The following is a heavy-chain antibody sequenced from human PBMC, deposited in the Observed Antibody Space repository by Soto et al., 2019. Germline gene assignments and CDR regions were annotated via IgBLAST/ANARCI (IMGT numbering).Heavy chain of an antibody. CDR3: TRTRTTGWFSPVDS. D-gene: IGHD6-19*01. Sequence: VQLQESGPGLVKPSETLSLTGTVSSGTLSNFYWSWVRQPPGKGLEWIGYIHYRGTTNYNPSLKSRVIMSVDTSKNQFSLTLNSVTAADTAVYYCTRTRTTGWFSPVDSWGQGIPVTVSS. V-gene: IGHV4-59*01. J-gene: IGHJ4*02. CDR2: IHYRGTT. CDR1: SGTLSNFY.